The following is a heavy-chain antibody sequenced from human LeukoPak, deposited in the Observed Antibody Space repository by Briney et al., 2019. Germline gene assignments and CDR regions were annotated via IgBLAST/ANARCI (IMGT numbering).Heavy chain of an antibody. J-gene: IGHJ6*02. D-gene: IGHD2-2*02. CDR2: ISAYNGNT. CDR1: GYTLSNSA. V-gene: IGHV1-18*01. Sequence: ASVKVSCKASGYTLSNSAIHWVRQAPGQGLEWMGWISAYNGNTKYAQNLQGRVTMTTDISTSTAYMELRSLRSDDTAVYYCARPGADCGSAGCYTYPYYGLDVWGQGTTVTVSS. CDR3: ARPGADCGSAGCYTYPYYGLDV.